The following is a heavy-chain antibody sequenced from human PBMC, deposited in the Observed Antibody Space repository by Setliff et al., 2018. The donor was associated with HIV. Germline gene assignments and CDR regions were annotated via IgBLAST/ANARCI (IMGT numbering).Heavy chain of an antibody. CDR3: GRTMTYYYLCMDV. J-gene: IGHJ6*03. V-gene: IGHV4-4*02. CDR1: GDSISSINW. CDR2: IYHGGNT. Sequence: SETLSLTCSVSGDSISSINWWTWVRQPPGKGLEWIGQIYHGGNTKYNPSLKSRLTMSIDKSKNQVSLELSSVTAADTAVYYCGRTMTYYYLCMDVWGNGTTVTVSS.